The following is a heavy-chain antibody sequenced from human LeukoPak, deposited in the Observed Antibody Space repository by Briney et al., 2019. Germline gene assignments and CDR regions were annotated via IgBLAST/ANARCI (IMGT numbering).Heavy chain of an antibody. D-gene: IGHD4-23*01. J-gene: IGHJ4*02. CDR3: VTDEGGGGKSVG. CDR1: GYTFNNYY. Sequence: GASVRVSCKASGYTFNNYYIHWVRQAPGQGLEWMGIINPSGGGTSYAQKFQGRVTETRNTSTSTVHLDLNSLRSEDTAVYYCVTDEGGGGKSVGWGQGILVTVSS. CDR2: INPSGGGT. V-gene: IGHV1-46*02.